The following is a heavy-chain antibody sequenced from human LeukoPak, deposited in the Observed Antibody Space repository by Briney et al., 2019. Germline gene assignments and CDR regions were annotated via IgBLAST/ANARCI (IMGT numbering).Heavy chain of an antibody. J-gene: IGHJ4*02. CDR3: VRGTSRKDGYSGDDPY. Sequence: PGRSLRLSCAASGFSLSNYWMHWVRQAPGKGLVWVSRIDSDGNNRNYVDSVRGRFTISRDNAKNTLYLQMDSLRAEDTAVYYCVRGTSRKDGYSGDDPYWGQGTLVIVSS. D-gene: IGHD5-12*01. CDR2: IDSDGNNR. CDR1: GFSLSNYW. V-gene: IGHV3-74*01.